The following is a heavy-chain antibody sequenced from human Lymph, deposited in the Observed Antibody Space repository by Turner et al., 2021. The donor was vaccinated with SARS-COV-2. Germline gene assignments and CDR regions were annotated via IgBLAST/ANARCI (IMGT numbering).Heavy chain of an antibody. Sequence: QVQLVESGGGVVQPGRSLRLSCAVSGITFSSYAMHWVRQAPGKGREWVAFISYDGSDKYYPDAVKGRFTFSRDNSKNTLYLQMNSLRAEDTAVYYCARDRDSSGWVDYWGQGTLVTVSS. D-gene: IGHD3-22*01. CDR1: GITFSSYA. CDR3: ARDRDSSGWVDY. J-gene: IGHJ4*02. V-gene: IGHV3-30*04. CDR2: ISYDGSDK.